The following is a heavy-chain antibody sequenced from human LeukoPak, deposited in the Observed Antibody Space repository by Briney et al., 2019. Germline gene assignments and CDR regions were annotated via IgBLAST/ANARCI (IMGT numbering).Heavy chain of an antibody. J-gene: IGHJ4*02. CDR1: GFTFSSYW. Sequence: GGSLRLSCAASGFTFSSYWVNWVRQAPGKGLQWLANIKQDGGEKYYVDSVKGRFTISRDNAKNSLYLQMNSLRAEDTAVYYCARTYYYDSSDYSALGYWGQGTLVTVSS. CDR3: ARTYYYDSSDYSALGY. CDR2: IKQDGGEK. V-gene: IGHV3-7*01. D-gene: IGHD3-22*01.